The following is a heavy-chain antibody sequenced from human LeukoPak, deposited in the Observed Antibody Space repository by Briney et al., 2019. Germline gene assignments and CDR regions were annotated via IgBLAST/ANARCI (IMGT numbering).Heavy chain of an antibody. CDR3: ARDPPPANPAFDI. D-gene: IGHD4/OR15-4a*01. Sequence: GGSLRLSCVASGFTVSSYSMNWVRQAPGKGLEWVSYISSGSRAVSYADSVKGRFTISRDNAKSSLYLQMNSLRADGTAVYYCARDPPPANPAFDIWGQGTMVTVSS. CDR1: GFTVSSYS. J-gene: IGHJ3*02. CDR2: ISSGSRAV. V-gene: IGHV3-48*01.